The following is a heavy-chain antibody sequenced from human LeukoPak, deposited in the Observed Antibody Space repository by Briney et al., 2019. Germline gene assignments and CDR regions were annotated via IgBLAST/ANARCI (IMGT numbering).Heavy chain of an antibody. Sequence: GGSLRLSCAASGFTFSSYAMSWVRQAPGKGLEWVSAISGSGGSTYYADSVKGRFTISRDNSKNTLYLQMNSLRAEDTAVYYCATPVVPAAGEYYYYGMDVWGQGTTVTVSS. J-gene: IGHJ6*02. CDR1: GFTFSSYA. CDR2: ISGSGGST. CDR3: ATPVVPAAGEYYYYGMDV. D-gene: IGHD2-2*01. V-gene: IGHV3-23*01.